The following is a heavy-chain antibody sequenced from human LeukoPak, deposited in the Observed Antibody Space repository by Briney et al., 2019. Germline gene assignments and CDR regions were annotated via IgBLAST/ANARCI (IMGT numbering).Heavy chain of an antibody. CDR2: ISSDGTIQ. CDR3: ARGYSAGWFDY. Sequence: PGGSLRLSCAASGFSFSTYTRHWVRQAPGKGLEWVAVISSDGTIQDYADSVKARFTISRDNPKNTLFLQLNSLRVADTAVYFFARGYSAGWFDYWGQGTLVTVSS. J-gene: IGHJ4*02. V-gene: IGHV3-30*04. D-gene: IGHD6-19*01. CDR1: GFSFSTYT.